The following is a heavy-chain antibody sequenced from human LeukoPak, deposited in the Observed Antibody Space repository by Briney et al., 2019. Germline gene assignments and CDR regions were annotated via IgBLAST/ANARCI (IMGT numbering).Heavy chain of an antibody. D-gene: IGHD6-19*01. J-gene: IGHJ4*02. CDR2: FYHSRAT. CDR3: AREYSAVPATGY. Sequence: SETLSLTCTVSGYSISSGYYWGWIRQPPGKRLEWIGSFYHSRATYYNPSLKSRVTISVDTSKNQFSLRLTSATAADTAVYYCAREYSAVPATGYWGQGTLVTVSS. CDR1: GYSISSGYY. V-gene: IGHV4-38-2*02.